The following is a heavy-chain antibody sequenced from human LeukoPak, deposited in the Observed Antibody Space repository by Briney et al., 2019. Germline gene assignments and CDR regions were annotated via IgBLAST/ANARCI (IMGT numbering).Heavy chain of an antibody. CDR2: MSHNRGT. V-gene: IGHV4-38-2*01. D-gene: IGHD3-10*01. CDR1: GHSISTGYY. Sequence: KPSETLSLTCAVSGHSISTGYYWGWIRQPPGKGLEVIGSMSHNRGTYYNPSLKSRVTISMDTSKNQISLRMTSVTAADTAVYYCASYYASGVSAYNYYGMDVWGKGTTVTVSS. J-gene: IGHJ6*04. CDR3: ASYYASGVSAYNYYGMDV.